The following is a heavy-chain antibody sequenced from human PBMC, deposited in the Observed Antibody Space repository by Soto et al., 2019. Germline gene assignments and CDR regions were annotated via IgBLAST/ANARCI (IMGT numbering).Heavy chain of an antibody. CDR1: GGSISSYY. CDR3: ARLGATHNWFDP. CDR2: IYYSGST. D-gene: IGHD2-15*01. V-gene: IGHV4-39*01. Sequence: SETLSLTCTVSGGSISSYYWSWIRQPPGKGLEWIGSIYYSGSTYYNPSLKSRVTISVDTSKNQFSLKLSSVTAADTAVYYCARLGATHNWFDPWGQGTLVTVSS. J-gene: IGHJ5*02.